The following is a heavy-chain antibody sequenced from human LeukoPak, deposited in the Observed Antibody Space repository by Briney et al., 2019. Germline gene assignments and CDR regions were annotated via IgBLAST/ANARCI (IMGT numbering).Heavy chain of an antibody. V-gene: IGHV3-7*01. CDR3: ARISVYYDILTGSERDAFDI. J-gene: IGHJ3*02. D-gene: IGHD3-9*01. Sequence: GGSLRLSCAASGFTFSNYWMSWVRQAPGKGLEWVANIKQDGSEKYYVDSVKGRFTISRDNAKNSLYLQMNSLRAEDTAVYYCARISVYYDILTGSERDAFDIWGQGTMVTVSS. CDR1: GFTFSNYW. CDR2: IKQDGSEK.